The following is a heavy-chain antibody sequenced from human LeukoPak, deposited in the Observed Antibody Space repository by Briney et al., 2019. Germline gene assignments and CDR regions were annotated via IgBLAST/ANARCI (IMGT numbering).Heavy chain of an antibody. CDR1: GYTFTGYY. D-gene: IGHD5-18*01. J-gene: IGHJ4*02. Sequence: ASVKVSCKASGYTFTGYYMHWVRQAPGQGLEWMGWINPDRGGTTYAQKFQGRVTMTRDTSINTAYMDLNRLKSDDTAVYYCARDDSFQFDNWGQGTLVTVSS. CDR3: ARDDSFQFDN. V-gene: IGHV1-2*02. CDR2: INPDRGGT.